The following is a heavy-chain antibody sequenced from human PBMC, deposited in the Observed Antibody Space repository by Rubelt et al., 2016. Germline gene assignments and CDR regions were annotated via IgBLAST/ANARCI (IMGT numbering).Heavy chain of an antibody. V-gene: IGHV1-18*01. CDR1: GYTFTSYG. D-gene: IGHD6-13*01. CDR3: ASMYSSSWYRGWFDP. CDR2: NSAYNGHT. J-gene: IGHJ5*02. Sequence: QVQLVQSGAEVKKPGASVKVSCKASGYTFTSYGISWVRQAPGQGLEWMGWNSAYNGHTNYAQKLQGRVTMTTDTSTSTAYMELRSLRSDDTAVYYCASMYSSSWYRGWFDPWGQGTLVTVSS.